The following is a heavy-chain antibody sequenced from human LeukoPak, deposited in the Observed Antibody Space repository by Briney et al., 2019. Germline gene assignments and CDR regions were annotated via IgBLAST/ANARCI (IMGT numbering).Heavy chain of an antibody. D-gene: IGHD1-7*01. CDR3: ARWGELTGVGN. Sequence: GASVKVSCRASGYTFTGFFMNWVRQAPGQGLERMGRINPNSGDTSYAQKFQGRVTMTRDTSITTAYMDLSSLTSDDTAMYYCARWGELTGVGNWGQGTLVTVSS. CDR1: GYTFTGFF. J-gene: IGHJ4*02. V-gene: IGHV1-2*02. CDR2: INPNSGDT.